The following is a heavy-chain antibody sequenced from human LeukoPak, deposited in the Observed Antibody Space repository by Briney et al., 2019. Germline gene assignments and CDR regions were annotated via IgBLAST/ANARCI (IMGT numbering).Heavy chain of an antibody. J-gene: IGHJ5*02. D-gene: IGHD5-12*01. V-gene: IGHV1-2*02. CDR1: GYTFTGYY. CDR3: ARGNGGGDDKSNWFDP. CDR2: INPNSGGT. Sequence: ASVKVSCKASGYTFTGYYMHWVRQAPGQGLEWMGWINPNSGGTDYAQKFQGRVTMTGDTSITTAFMELTSLTSDDTAMYYCARGNGGGDDKSNWFDPWGQGTLVTVSS.